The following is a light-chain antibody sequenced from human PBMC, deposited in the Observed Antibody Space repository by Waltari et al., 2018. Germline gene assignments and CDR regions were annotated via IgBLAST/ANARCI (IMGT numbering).Light chain of an antibody. Sequence: EIVMMKTHATLYVSPGEGATLYCSASQSVTTKLAWYQLKPGQAPRLLIYDASSMATGIPARFSGSGFGTEFTLTISSLQSEDFAVYYCQQYHNWPPWTFGRGTKVEIK. CDR1: QSVTTK. J-gene: IGKJ1*01. V-gene: IGKV3D-15*01. CDR3: QQYHNWPPWT. CDR2: DAS.